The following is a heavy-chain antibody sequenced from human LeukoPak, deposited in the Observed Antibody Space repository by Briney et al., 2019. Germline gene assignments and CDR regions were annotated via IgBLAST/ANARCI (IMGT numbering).Heavy chain of an antibody. D-gene: IGHD3-10*01. CDR1: GGSISSSSYD. V-gene: IGHV4-39*01. Sequence: PSETLSLTCTVSGGSISSSSYDWGWIRQPPGEGLQWFVSIYYSGSTYYNPPLKSRVTISVDTFKSQFSLKLSSVTAADTAVYYCARGITMVRGAFNWFDPWGQGTLVTVSS. CDR2: IYYSGST. CDR3: ARGITMVRGAFNWFDP. J-gene: IGHJ5*02.